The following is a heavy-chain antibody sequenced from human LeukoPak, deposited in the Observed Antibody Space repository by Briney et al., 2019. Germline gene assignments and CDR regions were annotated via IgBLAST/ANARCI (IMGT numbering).Heavy chain of an antibody. Sequence: SETLSLTCTVSGGSISTDYSSWIRQPPGKGLEWIAYIYNSGSTSYNPSLKSRVTISMNTPKNQFSLNLRSVTAADTAVYYCARGPGGGTSSAAFDTWSQGTMVTVSS. CDR1: GGSISTDY. CDR3: ARGPGGGTSSAAFDT. V-gene: IGHV4-59*01. J-gene: IGHJ3*02. D-gene: IGHD4-23*01. CDR2: IYNSGST.